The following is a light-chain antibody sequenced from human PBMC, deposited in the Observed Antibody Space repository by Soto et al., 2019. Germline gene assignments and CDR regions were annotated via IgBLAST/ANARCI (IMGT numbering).Light chain of an antibody. CDR3: QHYNNWPPQRT. V-gene: IGKV3-15*01. CDR1: QRISSN. CDR2: AAS. Sequence: IVLADSVASLSVSPGERVTLSCRASQRISSNLAWYQQKPGQAPRLLIYAASTRAAGLPARFSGSGSGTEFSLTISSLQSEDFADYYCQHYNNWPPQRTFAQGTKVDTK. J-gene: IGKJ1*01.